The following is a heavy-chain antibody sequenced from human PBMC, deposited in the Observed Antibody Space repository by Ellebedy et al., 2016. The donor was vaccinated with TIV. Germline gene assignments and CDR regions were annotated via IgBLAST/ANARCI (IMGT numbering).Heavy chain of an antibody. V-gene: IGHV3-48*01. J-gene: IGHJ3*02. Sequence: PGGSLRLSCAASGFTFSAFSMTWARQAPGKGLEWISYICGVTIYYAESVQGRFTISRDNAENSLYLQMNSLRAEDTAVYYWATDALGASPGDAFDIWGQGTMVTVSS. D-gene: IGHD3-16*01. CDR1: GFTFSAFS. CDR2: ICGVTI. CDR3: ATDALGASPGDAFDI.